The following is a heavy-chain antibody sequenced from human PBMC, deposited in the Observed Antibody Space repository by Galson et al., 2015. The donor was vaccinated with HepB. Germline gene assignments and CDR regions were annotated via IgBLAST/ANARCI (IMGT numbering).Heavy chain of an antibody. CDR3: ARGARSDGSCNGCDWSGP. Sequence: SLRLSCAASGFTFSDYYMNWIRQVPGKGLEWISYISNGGTATYYADSVKGRFTVSRDNARNSLFLQMNSLRAQDTAVYYCARGARSDGSCNGCDWSGPGGQGSLVTVSS. D-gene: IGHD2-15*01. V-gene: IGHV3-11*01. CDR1: GFTFSDYY. CDR2: ISNGGTAT. J-gene: IGHJ5*02.